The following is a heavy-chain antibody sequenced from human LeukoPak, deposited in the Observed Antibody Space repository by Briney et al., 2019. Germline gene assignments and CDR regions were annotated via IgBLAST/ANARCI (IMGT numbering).Heavy chain of an antibody. J-gene: IGHJ4*02. CDR3: AKLSRPTTPANGDYSNYFEY. CDR2: IYYTGST. Sequence: PSETLSLTCTVSGGSISSSSYYWGWIRQPPGKGLEWIGRIYYTGSTYYNPSLKSRVTISVDTSKNQFSLNLSSVTAADTAMYYCAKLSRPTTPANGDYSNYFEYWGQGTLVTVSS. V-gene: IGHV4-39*01. CDR1: GGSISSSSYY. D-gene: IGHD4-11*01.